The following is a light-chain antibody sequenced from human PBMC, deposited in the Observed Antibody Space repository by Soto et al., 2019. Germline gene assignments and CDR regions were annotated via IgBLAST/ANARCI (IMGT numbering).Light chain of an antibody. J-gene: IGKJ2*01. CDR1: QTVSNNY. CDR3: QQYGSSPPYT. V-gene: IGKV3-20*01. Sequence: EVVLTQSPVTLSLSPGERATLSCMASQTVSNNYLAWYQQKPGQAPRLLIFGASDWATGIPDRFSGSGSGTDFTLTISRLEPEYLAVYYCQQYGSSPPYTVGQGTKLEI. CDR2: GAS.